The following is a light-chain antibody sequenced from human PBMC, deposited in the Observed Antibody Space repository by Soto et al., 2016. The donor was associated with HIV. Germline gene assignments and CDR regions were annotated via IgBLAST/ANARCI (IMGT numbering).Light chain of an antibody. V-gene: IGKV1-12*01. CDR2: ATY. CDR3: QQYYSTRIT. Sequence: DIQMTQSPSSVSASVGDRVTITCRASQAINSRLAWYQQNPGKAPEVLITATYTLQDGVPSRFSGSASGGTGTDFTLTIDSLQPEDFATYYCQQYYSTRITFGQGTRLEIK. J-gene: IGKJ5*01. CDR1: QAINSR.